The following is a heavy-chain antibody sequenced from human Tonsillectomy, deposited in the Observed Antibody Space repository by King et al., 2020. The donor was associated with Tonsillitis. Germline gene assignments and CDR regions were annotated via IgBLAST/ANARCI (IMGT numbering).Heavy chain of an antibody. D-gene: IGHD5-18*01. V-gene: IGHV4-59*01. CDR1: GGSISSYY. J-gene: IGHJ4*02. Sequence: VQLQESGPGLVKPSEALSLTCTVSGGSISSYYWSWIRQPPGKGLEWIGYIYYSGSTNYNPSLKSRVTISVDTPKNQFSLKLSSVTAADTAVYYCTRDRSYGFLFDYWGQGTLVTVSS. CDR3: TRDRSYGFLFDY. CDR2: IYYSGST.